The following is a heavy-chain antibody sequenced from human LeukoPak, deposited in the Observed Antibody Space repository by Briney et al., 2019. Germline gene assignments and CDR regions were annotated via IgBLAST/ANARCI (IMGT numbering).Heavy chain of an antibody. CDR2: IYHSGST. Sequence: PSETLSLTCTVSGGSISTYYWNWIRQPPGKGLEWIGYIYHSGSTNYNPSLQSRVTISVDTSKNQFSLNLNSVTAADTAVYYCARGGAARLHFQNWGQGPLATVS. D-gene: IGHD6-6*01. CDR1: GGSISTYY. CDR3: ARGGAARLHFQN. V-gene: IGHV4-59*01. J-gene: IGHJ1*01.